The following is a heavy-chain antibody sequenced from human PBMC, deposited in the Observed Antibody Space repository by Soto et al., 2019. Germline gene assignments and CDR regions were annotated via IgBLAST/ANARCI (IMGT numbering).Heavy chain of an antibody. CDR1: GDSISSADSH. V-gene: IGHV4-30-4*01. CDR3: ARDSWTGYIDS. CDR2: IYYTGKT. J-gene: IGHJ4*02. D-gene: IGHD2-8*02. Sequence: SETLSLTCTVSGDSISSADSHWSWIRRPPGKALEWIGNIYYTGKTNYNPALESRVILSLDTSKNQLSLKVNSVTAADTAVYYCARDSWTGYIDSWGQGTLVT.